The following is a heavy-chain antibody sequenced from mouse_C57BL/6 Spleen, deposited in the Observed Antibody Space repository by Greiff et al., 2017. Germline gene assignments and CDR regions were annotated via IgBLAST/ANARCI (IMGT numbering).Heavy chain of an antibody. J-gene: IGHJ2*01. V-gene: IGHV1-15*01. CDR3: TTTDY. CDR2: IDPETGGT. Sequence: VQLQQSGAELVRPGASVTLSCKASGYTFTDYEMHWVKQTPVHGLEWIGAIDPETGGTAYTQKFKGKAILTADKSSSTAYMELRSLTSEDSAFYYCTTTDYWGQGTTLTVSS. D-gene: IGHD1-1*01. CDR1: GYTFTDYE.